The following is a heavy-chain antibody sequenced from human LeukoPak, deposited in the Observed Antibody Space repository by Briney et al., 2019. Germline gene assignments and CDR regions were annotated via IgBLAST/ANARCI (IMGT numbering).Heavy chain of an antibody. J-gene: IGHJ3*02. Sequence: PSETRSLTCTVSGGSISSYYWSWIRQPPGKGLEWIGYIYYSGSTNYNPSLKSRVTISVDTSKNQFSLKLSSVTAADTAVYYCARERIVVVPAANYDAFDIWGQGTMVTVSS. D-gene: IGHD2-2*01. CDR3: ARERIVVVPAANYDAFDI. V-gene: IGHV4-59*01. CDR2: IYYSGST. CDR1: GGSISSYY.